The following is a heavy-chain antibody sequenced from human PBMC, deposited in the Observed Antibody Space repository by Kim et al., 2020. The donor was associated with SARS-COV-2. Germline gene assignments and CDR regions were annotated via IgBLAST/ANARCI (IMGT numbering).Heavy chain of an antibody. D-gene: IGHD1-1*01. J-gene: IGHJ3*02. V-gene: IGHV3-7*01. Sequence: EKDYVDSVKGRFTISRDNARNSLYLQMNSLRGEDTAVYFCARDPGDDSSDIWGQGTKVTVSS. CDR2: EK. CDR3: ARDPGDDSSDI.